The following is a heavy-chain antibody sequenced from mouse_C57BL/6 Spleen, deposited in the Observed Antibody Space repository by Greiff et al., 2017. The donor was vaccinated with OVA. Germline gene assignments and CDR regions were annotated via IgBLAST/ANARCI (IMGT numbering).Heavy chain of an antibody. D-gene: IGHD2-4*01. Sequence: QVQLQQPGAELVMPGASVKLSCKASGYTFTSYWMHWVKQRPGQGLEWIGEIDPSDSYTNYNQKFKGKSTLTVDKSSSTAYMQLSSLTSEDSAVYYCAIYYDYPWFAYWGQGTLVTVSA. CDR3: AIYYDYPWFAY. CDR2: IDPSDSYT. J-gene: IGHJ3*01. CDR1: GYTFTSYW. V-gene: IGHV1-69*01.